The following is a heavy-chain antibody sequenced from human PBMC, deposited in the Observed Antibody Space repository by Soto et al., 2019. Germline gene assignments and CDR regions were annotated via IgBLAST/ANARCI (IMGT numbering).Heavy chain of an antibody. Sequence: SETLSLTCAVSGYSISSSNWWGWIRQPPGKGLEWIGYIYYSGSTYYNPSLKSRVTMSVDTSKNQFSLKLSSVTAADTAVYYCARELTTASFRGPFDPWGQGTLVTVSS. CDR3: ARELTTASFRGPFDP. D-gene: IGHD4-4*01. CDR1: GYSISSSNW. V-gene: IGHV4-28*03. CDR2: IYYSGST. J-gene: IGHJ5*02.